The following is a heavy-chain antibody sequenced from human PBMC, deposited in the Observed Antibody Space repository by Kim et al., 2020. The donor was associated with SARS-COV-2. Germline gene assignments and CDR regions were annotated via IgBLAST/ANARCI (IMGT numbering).Heavy chain of an antibody. CDR3: VRNRGFNSFDY. J-gene: IGHJ4*02. CDR2: IKQDGSVK. Sequence: GGSLRLSCAASGFTFTTYWMTWVRQAPGRGLEWVANIKQDGSVKSYVGSVRGRFTISRDNAKTSLYLQMNSLRDEDTAVYYCVRNRGFNSFDYWGQGTLVTVSS. D-gene: IGHD6-25*01. CDR1: GFTFTTYW. V-gene: IGHV3-7*01.